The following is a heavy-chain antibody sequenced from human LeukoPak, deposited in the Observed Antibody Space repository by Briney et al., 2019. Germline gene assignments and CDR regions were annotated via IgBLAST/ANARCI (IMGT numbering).Heavy chain of an antibody. CDR1: GFTFSSYS. CDR3: AKPQYSIRMNFYYYYYMDV. V-gene: IGHV3-21*04. D-gene: IGHD6-13*01. CDR2: ISSISSYI. Sequence: GGSLRLSCAASGFTFSSYSMNWVRQAPGKGLEWFSSISSISSYIYYADSVKGRFTIPRDNSKNTLYLQMNSLRADDTAIYYCAKPQYSIRMNFYYYYYMDVWGKGTTVTISS. J-gene: IGHJ6*03.